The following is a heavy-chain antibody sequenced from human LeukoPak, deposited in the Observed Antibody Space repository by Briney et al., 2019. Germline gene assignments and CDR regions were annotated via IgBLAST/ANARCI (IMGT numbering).Heavy chain of an antibody. Sequence: ASVKVSCKASGYTFTNYGVNWVRQAPGQGLEYMGWISGYDGNTNYAQKVQGRVTMTADISTSTAYMELRSLRSDDTAVYYCARGPGRDGYSYAFDIWGQGTMVTVSS. J-gene: IGHJ3*02. CDR3: ARGPGRDGYSYAFDI. D-gene: IGHD5-24*01. CDR2: ISGYDGNT. V-gene: IGHV1-18*01. CDR1: GYTFTNYG.